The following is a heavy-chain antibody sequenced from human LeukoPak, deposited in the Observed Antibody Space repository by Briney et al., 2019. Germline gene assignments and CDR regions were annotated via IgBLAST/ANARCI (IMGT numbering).Heavy chain of an antibody. CDR3: ARGPYCSSTSCYTVAFDY. CDR1: GGSFSGYY. Sequence: TSETLSLTCAVYGGSFSGYYWSWIRQPPGKGLEWIGEINHSGSTNYNPSLKSRVTISVDTSKNQFSLKLSSVTAADTAVYYCARGPYCSSTSCYTVAFDYWGQGTLVTVSS. CDR2: INHSGST. V-gene: IGHV4-34*01. J-gene: IGHJ4*02. D-gene: IGHD2-2*02.